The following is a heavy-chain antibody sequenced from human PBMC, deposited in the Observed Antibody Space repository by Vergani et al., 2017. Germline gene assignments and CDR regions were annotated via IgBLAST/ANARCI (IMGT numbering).Heavy chain of an antibody. J-gene: IGHJ6*04. CDR1: GGTFSSYA. D-gene: IGHD3-3*01. CDR2: IIPIFGTA. V-gene: IGHV1-69*01. Sequence: QVQLVQSGAEVKKPGSSVKVSCKASGGTFSSYAISWVRQAPGQGLEWMGGIIPIFGTANYAQKFQGRVTITADESTSTAYMELSSLRSEDTAVYYCARDRXGVDFWSGYFCMDVWGKGTTVTVSS. CDR3: ARDRXGVDFWSGYFCMDV.